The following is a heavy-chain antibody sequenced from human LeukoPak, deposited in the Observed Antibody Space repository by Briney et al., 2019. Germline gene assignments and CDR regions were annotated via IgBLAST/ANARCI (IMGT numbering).Heavy chain of an antibody. CDR2: INRGGSEK. CDR1: GFTFSSYW. V-gene: IGHV3-7*01. CDR3: ARFRRSWTSYGMDV. D-gene: IGHD6-13*01. J-gene: IGHJ6*02. Sequence: GGSLRLSCAASGFTFSSYWMSWVRQAPGKGLEWVANINRGGSEKYYVDLEKGRFTISRDNAKNSLYLQMNSLRAEDTAVYYCARFRRSWTSYGMDVWGQGTTVTVSS.